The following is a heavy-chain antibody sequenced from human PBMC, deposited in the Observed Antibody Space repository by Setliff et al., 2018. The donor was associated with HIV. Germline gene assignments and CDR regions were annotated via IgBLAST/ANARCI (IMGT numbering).Heavy chain of an antibody. D-gene: IGHD1-1*01. CDR3: ATGWSEDPTLLQVEYFQH. Sequence: KVSCKTSGDTLSIHPISWVRQAPGRGLQWMGGIIPMRNIAKYAQQFQDRVTMTADKSTTTAYMELRSLTSEDTAVYYCATGWSEDPTLLQVEYFQHWGQGTLVTVSS. CDR2: IIPMRNIA. J-gene: IGHJ1*01. CDR1: GDTLSIHP. V-gene: IGHV1-69*10.